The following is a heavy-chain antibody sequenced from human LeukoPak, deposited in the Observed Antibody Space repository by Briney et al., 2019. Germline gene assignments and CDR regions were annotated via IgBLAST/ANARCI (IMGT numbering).Heavy chain of an antibody. CDR3: AWSPYGYCTNGGCYGVDY. Sequence: GESLKISCKGSGYSFTNYWIVWVRQMSGKGMEWMGAIHPGDSDTRYSPSFQGQVTISGDKPIRTAYLQWSSLKASDTAVYYCAWSPYGYCTNGGCYGVDYWGQGTLVTVSS. J-gene: IGHJ4*02. V-gene: IGHV5-51*04. CDR2: IHPGDSDT. CDR1: GYSFTNYW. D-gene: IGHD2-8*01.